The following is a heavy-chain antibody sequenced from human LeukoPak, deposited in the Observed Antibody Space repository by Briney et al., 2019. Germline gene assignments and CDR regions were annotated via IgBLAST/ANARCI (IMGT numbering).Heavy chain of an antibody. V-gene: IGHV3-23*01. CDR1: GFTFSSYA. CDR3: AKGEGYYFDSSGYSLDY. D-gene: IGHD3-22*01. Sequence: PGGSLRLSCAASGFTFSSYAMSWVRQAPGKGLEWVSAISGSGGSTYYADSVKGRFTISRDISKNTLYLQMSSLRAEDSAVYYCAKGEGYYFDSSGYSLDYWGQGTLVTVSS. CDR2: ISGSGGST. J-gene: IGHJ4*02.